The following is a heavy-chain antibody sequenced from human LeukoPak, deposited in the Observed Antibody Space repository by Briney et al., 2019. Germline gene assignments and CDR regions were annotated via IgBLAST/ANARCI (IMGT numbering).Heavy chain of an antibody. Sequence: WMNPNSGNTGYAQKFQGRVTMTEDTSTDTAYMELSSLRSEDTAVYYCATLNYYDSSGYYYWGQGTLVTVSS. CDR3: ATLNYYDSSGYYY. V-gene: IGHV1-8*01. CDR2: MNPNSGNT. J-gene: IGHJ4*02. D-gene: IGHD3-22*01.